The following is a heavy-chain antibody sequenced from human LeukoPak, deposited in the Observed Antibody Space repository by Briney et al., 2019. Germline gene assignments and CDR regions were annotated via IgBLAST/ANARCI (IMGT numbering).Heavy chain of an antibody. CDR2: IHHSGST. Sequence: SETLSLTCAVYGGSFSGYYWSWIRQPPGKGLEWIGEIHHSGSTNYSPSLKSRVTISVDTSKNQFSLKLSSVTAADAAVYYCARSRGWLQSHPLGYWGQGTLVAVSS. CDR3: ARSRGWLQSHPLGY. V-gene: IGHV4-34*01. J-gene: IGHJ4*02. D-gene: IGHD5-24*01. CDR1: GGSFSGYY.